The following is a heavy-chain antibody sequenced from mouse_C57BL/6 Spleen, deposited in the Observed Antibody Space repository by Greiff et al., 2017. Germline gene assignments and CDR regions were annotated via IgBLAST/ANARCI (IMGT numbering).Heavy chain of an antibody. CDR2: IWSGGST. CDR3: ARRGYGSSPEFAY. V-gene: IGHV2-2*01. Sequence: QVQLKESGPGLVQPSQSLSITCTVSGFSLTSYGVHWVRQSPGKGLEWLGVIWSGGSTDYNAAFISRLSISKDNSKSQVFFKMNSLQADDTAIYYCARRGYGSSPEFAYWGQGTLVTVSA. CDR1: GFSLTSYG. J-gene: IGHJ3*01. D-gene: IGHD1-1*01.